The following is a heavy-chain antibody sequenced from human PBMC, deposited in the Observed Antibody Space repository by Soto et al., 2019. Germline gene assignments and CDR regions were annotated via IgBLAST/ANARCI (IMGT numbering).Heavy chain of an antibody. D-gene: IGHD1-26*01. CDR3: AKDLYVQPPSGWFDP. CDR1: GFTFSSYA. Sequence: GSLRLSCAASGFTFSSYAMHWVRQAPGKGLEWVAVISYDGSNKYYADSVKGRFTISRDNSKSTLYLQMMSLRAEDTAVYYCAKDLYVQPPSGWFDPWGQGTVVTVSS. V-gene: IGHV3-30-3*01. J-gene: IGHJ5*02. CDR2: ISYDGSNK.